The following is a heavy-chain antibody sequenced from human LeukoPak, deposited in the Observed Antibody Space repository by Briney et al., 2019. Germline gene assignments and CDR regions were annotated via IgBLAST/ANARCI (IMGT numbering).Heavy chain of an antibody. CDR1: GYTFTSYD. V-gene: IGHV1-8*01. J-gene: IGHJ5*02. D-gene: IGHD2-15*01. CDR2: MNPNSGNT. CDR3: ARDRYCSGGSCYYGWFDP. Sequence: ASVKVSCKASGYTFTSYDINWVRQAPGQGLEWMGWMNPNSGNTGYVQKFQGRVTMTRDTSITTAYMELRSLRSDDTAVYYCARDRYCSGGSCYYGWFDPWGQGTLVTVSS.